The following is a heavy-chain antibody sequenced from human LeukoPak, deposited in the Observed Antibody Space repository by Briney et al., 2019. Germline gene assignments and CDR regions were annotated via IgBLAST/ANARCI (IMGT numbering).Heavy chain of an antibody. CDR2: ISGSGGST. V-gene: IGHV3-23*01. CDR1: GFTFSSYA. Sequence: GGSLRLSCAASGFTFSSYAMSWVRQAPGKGLEWVSPISGSGGSTYYADSVKGRFTISRDNSKNTLYLQMNSLRVGDTAVYYCAKLGGSSFRGALDYWGQGTLVTVSS. D-gene: IGHD6-6*01. CDR3: AKLGGSSFRGALDY. J-gene: IGHJ4*02.